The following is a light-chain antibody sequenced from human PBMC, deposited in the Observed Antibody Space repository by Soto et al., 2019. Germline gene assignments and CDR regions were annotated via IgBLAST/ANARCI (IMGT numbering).Light chain of an antibody. Sequence: DIVMTQSPDSLAVSLGDRATINRKSSQSVLYSSNNKNYLAWYQQKPGQPPKLLIYWASTRESGVPDRFSGSGSGTDFTLTISSLQAEDVAVYYCQQYYSTPWTFGQGTKVEIK. CDR1: QSVLYSSNNKNY. CDR3: QQYYSTPWT. CDR2: WAS. J-gene: IGKJ1*01. V-gene: IGKV4-1*01.